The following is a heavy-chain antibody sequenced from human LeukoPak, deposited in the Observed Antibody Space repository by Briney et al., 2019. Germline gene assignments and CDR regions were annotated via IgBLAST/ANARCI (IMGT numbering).Heavy chain of an antibody. Sequence: GASVKVSFKASGYTFTGYYMHWVRQAPGQGLEWMGRINPNRDGTNYVRTFQGRVTMTRDTSISTAYMELSRLRSDDTAVYYCARESDGEWELLPYFDYWGQGTLVTVSS. CDR3: ARESDGEWELLPYFDY. CDR1: GYTFTGYY. D-gene: IGHD1-26*01. J-gene: IGHJ4*02. CDR2: INPNRDGT. V-gene: IGHV1-2*06.